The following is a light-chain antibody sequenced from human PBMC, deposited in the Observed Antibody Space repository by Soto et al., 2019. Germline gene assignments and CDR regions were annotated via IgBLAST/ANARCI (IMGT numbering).Light chain of an antibody. CDR3: QHYSSSPWT. V-gene: IGKV3-20*01. CDR1: QSVSTY. CDR2: GAS. Sequence: EIVLTQSPGTLSLSPGERATLSCRASQSVSTYLAWYKQKPGQAPRVLIYGASSRATGIPDRFSGSGSGTDFTLTISGLEPEDFSVYYWQHYSSSPWTFGQGTKVEIK. J-gene: IGKJ1*01.